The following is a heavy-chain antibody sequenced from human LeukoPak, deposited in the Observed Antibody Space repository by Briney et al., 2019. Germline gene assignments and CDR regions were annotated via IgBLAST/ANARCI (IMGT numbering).Heavy chain of an antibody. J-gene: IGHJ4*02. CDR3: AKGYEYGGTAVGFDY. Sequence: PGGSLRLSCAASGFTVSGNYMNWVRQGPGKGLECVAAIYSGGDTYYADSVKGRFTVSRDKSKNTVYLQMNSLRAEDTAVYYCAKGYEYGGTAVGFDYWGQGTLVTVSS. CDR1: GFTVSGNY. CDR2: IYSGGDT. D-gene: IGHD5-12*01. V-gene: IGHV3-53*01.